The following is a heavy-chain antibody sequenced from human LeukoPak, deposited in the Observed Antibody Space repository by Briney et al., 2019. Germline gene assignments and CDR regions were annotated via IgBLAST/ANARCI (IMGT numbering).Heavy chain of an antibody. Sequence: AGSLRLSCAASGFTFSNYGMNWVRQAPGKGLEWVSLISGSGDSTYYADSVKGRFTISRDNSKNTLYLQMNSLRAEDTAIYYCAKVYHRNYMDVWGKGTTVTVSS. J-gene: IGHJ6*03. CDR3: AKVYHRNYMDV. CDR2: ISGSGDST. CDR1: GFTFSNYG. D-gene: IGHD2-2*02. V-gene: IGHV3-23*01.